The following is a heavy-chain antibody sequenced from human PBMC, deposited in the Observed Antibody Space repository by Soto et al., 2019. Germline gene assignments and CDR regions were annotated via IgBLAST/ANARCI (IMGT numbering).Heavy chain of an antibody. CDR1: GYTFISYA. V-gene: IGHV1-18*01. J-gene: IGHJ5*02. D-gene: IGHD2-2*01. CDR2: VSAEDGST. CDR3: ARDPRIPLYSSRGGGLDP. Sequence: QAQLVQSGPEVKQPGASVKISCKASGYTFISYAISWVRQAPGQGLQWMGWVSAEDGSTNYAERIQGRVTMTTDTHTNPAYMELRSLRNDDTAVYYCARDPRIPLYSSRGGGLDPWGQGTPVTVSS.